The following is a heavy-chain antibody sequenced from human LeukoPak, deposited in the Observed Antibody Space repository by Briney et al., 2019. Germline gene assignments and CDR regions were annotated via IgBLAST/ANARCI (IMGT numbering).Heavy chain of an antibody. CDR2: MNPNSGNT. D-gene: IGHD5-18*01. Sequence: VKVSCKASGYTFTSYDINWVRQATGQGLEWMGWMNPNSGNTGYAQKFQGRVTMTRNTSISTAYMELSSLRSEDTAVYYCARGLGLDSLLLYSYGYGIDPWGQGTLVTVSS. CDR1: GYTFTSYD. CDR3: ARGLGLDSLLLYSYGYGIDP. J-gene: IGHJ5*02. V-gene: IGHV1-8*01.